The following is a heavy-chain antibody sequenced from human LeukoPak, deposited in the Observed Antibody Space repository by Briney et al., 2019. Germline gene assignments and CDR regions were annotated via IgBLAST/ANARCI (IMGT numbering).Heavy chain of an antibody. J-gene: IGHJ5*02. CDR1: GGSVSSGSYY. CDR3: AREKPHNWFDP. CDR2: IYYSGST. Sequence: SETLSLTCTVSGGSVSSGSYYWSWIRQPPGKGLGWIGYIYYSGSTNYNPSLKSRVTISVDTSKNQFSLKLSSVTAADTAVYYCAREKPHNWFDPWGQGTLVTVSS. V-gene: IGHV4-61*01.